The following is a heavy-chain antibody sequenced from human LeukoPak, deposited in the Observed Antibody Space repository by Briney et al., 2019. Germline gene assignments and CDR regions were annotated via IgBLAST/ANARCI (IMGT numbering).Heavy chain of an antibody. CDR2: IYYSGST. CDR1: GGSISSYY. V-gene: IGHV4-59*06. J-gene: IGHJ5*02. Sequence: SETLSLTCTVSGGSISSYYWSWIRQHPGKGLEWIGYIYYSGSTYYNPSLKSRVTISVDTSKNQFSLKLSSVTAADTAVYYCARGIRFPQNWFDPWGQGTLVTVSS. D-gene: IGHD3-3*01. CDR3: ARGIRFPQNWFDP.